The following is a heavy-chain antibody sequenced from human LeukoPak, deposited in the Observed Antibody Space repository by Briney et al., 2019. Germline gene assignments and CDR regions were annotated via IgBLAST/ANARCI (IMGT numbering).Heavy chain of an antibody. D-gene: IGHD1-26*01. J-gene: IGHJ4*02. CDR3: AVGATFDY. V-gene: IGHV3-30*14. CDR2: ISYDGSNK. Sequence: GGSLRLSCAASGFTFSSYAMHWVRQAPGKGLEWVAVISYDGSNKYYADSVKGRFTISRDNSKNTLYLQMNSLRAEDTAVYYCAVGATFDYWGQGTLVTVSS. CDR1: GFTFSSYA.